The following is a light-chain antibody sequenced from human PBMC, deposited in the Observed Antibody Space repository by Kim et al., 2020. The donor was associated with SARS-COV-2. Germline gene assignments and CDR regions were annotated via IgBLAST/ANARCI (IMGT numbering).Light chain of an antibody. J-gene: IGLJ3*02. V-gene: IGLV6-57*01. CDR1: SGHIASNY. CDR2: EDN. Sequence: NFMLTQPHSVSESPGKTVTISCTRSSGHIASNYVQWYQQRPGSSPTTVIYEDNQRPSGVPDRFSGSIDRSSNSASLTISGLKIEDEADCYCQSYDSSANWVFGGGTQLTV. CDR3: QSYDSSANWV.